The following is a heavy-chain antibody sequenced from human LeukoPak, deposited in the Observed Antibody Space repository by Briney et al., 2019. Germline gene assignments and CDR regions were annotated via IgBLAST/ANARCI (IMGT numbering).Heavy chain of an antibody. CDR1: GFTFSSYA. V-gene: IGHV3-23*01. D-gene: IGHD1-26*01. J-gene: IGHJ5*02. Sequence: GGSLRLSCAASGFTFSSYAMSWVRQAPGKGLEWVSDINGSGGSTYYADSVKGRFTISRDNSKNTLYLQMNSLRAEDTAIYYCAKKYSTGLDPWGQGTLVTVSS. CDR3: AKKYSTGLDP. CDR2: INGSGGST.